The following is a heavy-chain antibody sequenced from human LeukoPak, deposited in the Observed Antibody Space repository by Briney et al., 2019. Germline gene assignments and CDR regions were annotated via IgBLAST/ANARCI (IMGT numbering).Heavy chain of an antibody. J-gene: IGHJ4*02. CDR1: GGSISNYY. CDR2: IDESGST. D-gene: IGHD5-24*01. CDR3: VRTSRDGYNSKGNYFDY. V-gene: IGHV4-59*01. Sequence: SETLSLTCTVSGGSISNYYWSWIRQPPGKGLGWIGYIDESGSTNYNPSLKSRVTISVDTPKTQFFLNLTSLTAAARLGYYCVRTSRDGYNSKGNYFDYWAQGTLVTASS.